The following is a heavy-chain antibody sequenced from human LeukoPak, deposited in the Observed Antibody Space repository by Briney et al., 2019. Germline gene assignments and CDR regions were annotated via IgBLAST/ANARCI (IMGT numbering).Heavy chain of an antibody. Sequence: GGSLRLSCAASGFTFVTYWMSWVREAPGKGLEWVANINQDGNEKYYVDSVKGRFTISRDNAKNSLYLQMNSLRVEDTAVYYCARENYATFDYWGQGTLVTVSS. CDR3: ARENYATFDY. CDR2: INQDGNEK. CDR1: GFTFVTYW. J-gene: IGHJ4*02. D-gene: IGHD1-7*01. V-gene: IGHV3-7*04.